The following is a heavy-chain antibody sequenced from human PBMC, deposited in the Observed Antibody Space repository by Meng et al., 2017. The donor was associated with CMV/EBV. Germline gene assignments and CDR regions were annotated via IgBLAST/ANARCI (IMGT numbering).Heavy chain of an antibody. V-gene: IGHV4-61*01. CDR3: ATRDGLFPGWRRYYYYGMDV. J-gene: IGHJ6*02. Sequence: SETLSLTCTVSGGSVSSGSYYWSWIRQPPGKGLEWIGDIYYSGSTNYNPSLKSRVTISVDTSKNQFSLKLGSVTAADTAVYHCATRDGLFPGWRRYYYYGMDVWGQGTTVTVSS. CDR2: IYYSGST. CDR1: GGSVSSGSYY. D-gene: IGHD2-21*01.